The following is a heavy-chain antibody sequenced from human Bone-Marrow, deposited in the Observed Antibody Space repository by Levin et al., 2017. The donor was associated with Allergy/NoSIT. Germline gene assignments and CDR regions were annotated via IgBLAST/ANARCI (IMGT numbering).Heavy chain of an antibody. V-gene: IGHV2-5*02. J-gene: IGHJ5*02. CDR3: AHTGAYCSDFTCSGGWFDP. Sequence: TLTLTCTFSGFSLTTSAEGVGWIRQAPGQALEWVALIFWDDDKRYSPSLKSRLIITKDTSKNQVVLTMTNMAPVDTATYFCAHTGAYCSDFTCSGGWFDPWGQGTLVTVSS. CDR1: GFSLTTSAEG. D-gene: IGHD2-15*01. CDR2: IFWDDDK.